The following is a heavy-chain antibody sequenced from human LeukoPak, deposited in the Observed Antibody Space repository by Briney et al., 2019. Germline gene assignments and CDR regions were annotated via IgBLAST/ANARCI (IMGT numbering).Heavy chain of an antibody. CDR1: AFTFRNYW. D-gene: IGHD5-12*01. V-gene: IGHV3-7*03. CDR3: ARDPGSGYEEHFDY. Sequence: PGGSLRLSCAASAFTFRNYWMSWVRQAPGKGLEWVANIKQDGSEKYYADSVKGRFTISRDNDKNSLYLQMNSLRAEDTAVYYCARDPGSGYEEHFDYWGQGTLVTVSS. J-gene: IGHJ4*02. CDR2: IKQDGSEK.